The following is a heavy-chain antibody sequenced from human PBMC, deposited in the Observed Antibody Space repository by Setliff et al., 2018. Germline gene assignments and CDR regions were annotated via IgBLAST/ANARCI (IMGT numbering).Heavy chain of an antibody. Sequence: GGSLRLSCAASGFTFSSYSMNWVRQAPGKGLEWVSYISSSSSTIYYADSVKGRFTISRDNAKNSLYLQMNSLRAEDTAVYYCARDPNSGSYWNYYYYMDVWGKGTTVTVSS. J-gene: IGHJ6*03. CDR1: GFTFSSYS. CDR3: ARDPNSGSYWNYYYYMDV. CDR2: ISSSSSTI. V-gene: IGHV3-48*01. D-gene: IGHD1-26*01.